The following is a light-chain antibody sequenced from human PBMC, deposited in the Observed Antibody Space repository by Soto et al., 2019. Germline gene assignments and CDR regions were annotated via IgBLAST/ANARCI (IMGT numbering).Light chain of an antibody. CDR2: TAS. CDR3: QQYYSYPRT. CDR1: QGISNS. V-gene: IGKV1-8*01. Sequence: AIRMTQSPSSLSASTGDRVTITCRASQGISNSLAWYRQRPGEAPQLLIYTASNLQTGVPSRFSGSGSGTDFTLTISFLQSEDFATYYCQQYYSYPRTFGQGTKVDVK. J-gene: IGKJ1*01.